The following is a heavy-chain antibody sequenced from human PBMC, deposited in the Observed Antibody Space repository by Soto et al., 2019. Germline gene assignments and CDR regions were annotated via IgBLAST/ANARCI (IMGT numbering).Heavy chain of an antibody. D-gene: IGHD6-25*01. CDR3: VRDSSDWFYFDC. CDR1: GFTFSDYY. V-gene: IGHV3-72*01. J-gene: IGHJ4*02. Sequence: ESGGGLVQPGGALRLSCAASGFTFSDYYMDWVRQAPGKGLEWVGRIRNKPHSYTTEYAASVKDRFTISRDDSKNSLYLQMNSLKTEDTAMYYCVRDSSDWFYFDCWGQGTLVTVSS. CDR2: IRNKPHSYTT.